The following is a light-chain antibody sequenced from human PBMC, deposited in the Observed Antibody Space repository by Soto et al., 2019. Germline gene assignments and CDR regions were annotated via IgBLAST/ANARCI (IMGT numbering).Light chain of an antibody. CDR1: SSDVGGYSF. CDR2: DVT. Sequence: QSALTQPRSVSGSPGQSITISCTGTSSDVGGYSFVSWYQQHPGKAPKLMIYDVTKRPSGVPDRFSGSKSGNTASLTISGPQAEDEADYYCCSYAGSYTDVFGTGTKLTVL. V-gene: IGLV2-11*01. J-gene: IGLJ1*01. CDR3: CSYAGSYTDV.